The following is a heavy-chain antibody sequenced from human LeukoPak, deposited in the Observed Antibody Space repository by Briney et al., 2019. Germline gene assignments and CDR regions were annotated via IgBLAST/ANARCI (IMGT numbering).Heavy chain of an antibody. CDR1: GFTFSSYA. J-gene: IGHJ4*02. D-gene: IGHD6-13*01. V-gene: IGHV3-23*01. CDR2: ISGSGGST. CDR3: AKDLRAAAGRYYFDY. Sequence: PGGSLRLSCAASGFTFSSYAMSWVCQAPGKGLEWVSAISGSGGSTYYADSVKGRFTISRDNSKNTLYLQMNSLRAEDTAVYYCAKDLRAAAGRYYFDYWGQGTLVTVSS.